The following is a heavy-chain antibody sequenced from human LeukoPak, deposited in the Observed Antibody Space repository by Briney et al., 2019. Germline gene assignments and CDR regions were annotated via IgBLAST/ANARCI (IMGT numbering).Heavy chain of an antibody. CDR3: ARGHGVGDY. D-gene: IGHD4-17*01. CDR2: IICSSSYI. J-gene: IGHJ4*02. Sequence: GGSLTLSCAASGFTFYSYSTNWVRQATGKGMEWVSSIICSSSYIYYRVPVKGRFTLSRDNAKHSLYLQKNSLRAEDTAVYYWARGHGVGDYWGQGTLVTVSS. V-gene: IGHV3-21*01. CDR1: GFTFYSYS.